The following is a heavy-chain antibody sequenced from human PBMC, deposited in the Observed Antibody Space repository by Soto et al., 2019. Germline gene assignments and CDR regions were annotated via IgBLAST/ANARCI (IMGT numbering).Heavy chain of an antibody. D-gene: IGHD6-13*01. V-gene: IGHV4-30-4*02. J-gene: IGHJ6*02. CDR2: IHYSEST. Sequence: SDTLSLTCTVFGSSISSGDYYWRWIRHPPGKGLEWIGYIHYSESTYHNPSLKSRVTISVDTSKNQFSLKLTSVTAADTAVYYCGRAHRDLQQLVHYYYSMDVWGQGTTVTVSS. CDR1: GSSISSGDYY. CDR3: GRAHRDLQQLVHYYYSMDV.